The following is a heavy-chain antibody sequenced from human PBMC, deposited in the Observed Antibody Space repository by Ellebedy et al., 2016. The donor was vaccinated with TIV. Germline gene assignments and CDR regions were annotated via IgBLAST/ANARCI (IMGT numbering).Heavy chain of an antibody. CDR1: GYTFTGYY. Sequence: AASVQVSCKASGYTFTGYYMHWVRQAPGQGLEWMGWINPNSGGTNYAQKFQGWVTMPRDNSISTAYIELSRLRSHDTADYYCARQEMATIGDSFDIWGQGTMVTVSS. CDR3: ARQEMATIGDSFDI. V-gene: IGHV1-2*04. J-gene: IGHJ3*02. D-gene: IGHD5-24*01. CDR2: INPNSGGT.